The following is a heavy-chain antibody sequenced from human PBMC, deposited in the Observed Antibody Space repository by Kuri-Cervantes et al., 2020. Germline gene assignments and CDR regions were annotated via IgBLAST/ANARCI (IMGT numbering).Heavy chain of an antibody. V-gene: IGHV3-11*01. Sequence: GESLKISCAASGFTFSDYYMSWIRQAPGKGLEWVSYISSSGSTIYYADSVKGRFTISRDNAKNSLYLQMNSLRAEDTAVYYCARDGDYYGSGSYWGYWGQGTLVTVSS. D-gene: IGHD3-10*01. CDR3: ARDGDYYGSGSYWGY. CDR1: GFTFSDYY. J-gene: IGHJ4*02. CDR2: ISSSGSTI.